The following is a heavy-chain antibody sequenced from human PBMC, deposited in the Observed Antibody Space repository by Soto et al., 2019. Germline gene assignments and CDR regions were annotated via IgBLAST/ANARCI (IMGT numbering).Heavy chain of an antibody. CDR3: TTGSVEGV. V-gene: IGHV3-15*07. CDR1: GFTFYNSW. CDR2: IKRNSDGGRT. J-gene: IGHJ6*02. D-gene: IGHD2-15*01. Sequence: EVQLVESGGGLVQPGGSLRLSCAASGFTFYNSWMNWVRQAPGKGLEWVGRIKRNSDGGRTDYAAPVKGRFTISRDDSENMLYLQMNSLQTEDTAVYYCTTGSVEGVWGQGTTVSVSS.